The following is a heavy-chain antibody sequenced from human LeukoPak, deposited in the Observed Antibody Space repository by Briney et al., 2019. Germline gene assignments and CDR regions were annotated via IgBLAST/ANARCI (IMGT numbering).Heavy chain of an antibody. V-gene: IGHV4-31*03. CDR2: IYYSGST. J-gene: IGHJ4*02. CDR1: GGSISSGGYY. Sequence: PSETLSLTCTVSGGSISSGGYYWSWIRQHPGKGLEWIGYIYYSGSTNYNPSLKSRVTISVDTSKNQFSLKLSSVTAADTAVYYCGTASSGYYFPDYWGQGTLVTVSS. D-gene: IGHD3-22*01. CDR3: GTASSGYYFPDY.